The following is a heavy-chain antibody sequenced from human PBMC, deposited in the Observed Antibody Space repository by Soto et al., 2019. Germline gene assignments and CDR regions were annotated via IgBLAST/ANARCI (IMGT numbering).Heavy chain of an antibody. CDR2: ISAYNGDT. CDR3: ARSGAYCTSITCLFVSF. D-gene: IGHD2-8*01. Sequence: QAQLVQSGGEVKKPGASVKVSCRASGYTFTSYGYAWVRLAPGQGLEWMGWISAYNGDTNYAQKFQDRVTLTTGTSTTTAHIELRHLGSDGTAVYYCARSGAYCTSITCLFVSFWGLGTLVTFS. CDR1: GYTFTSYG. J-gene: IGHJ4*02. V-gene: IGHV1-18*01.